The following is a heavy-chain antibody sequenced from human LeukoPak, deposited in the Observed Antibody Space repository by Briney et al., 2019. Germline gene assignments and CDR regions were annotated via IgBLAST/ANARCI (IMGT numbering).Heavy chain of an antibody. CDR1: GGSISSGGYY. CDR3: ARVNAPYYYGMDV. V-gene: IGHV4-31*03. CDR2: IYYSGST. D-gene: IGHD1-1*01. J-gene: IGHJ6*02. Sequence: SQTLSLTCTVSGGSISSGGYYWSWIRQHPGKGLEWIGYIYYSGSTYYNPSLKSRVTISVDTSKNQFSLKLSSVTAADTAVYYCARVNAPYYYGMDVWGQGTTVTVSS.